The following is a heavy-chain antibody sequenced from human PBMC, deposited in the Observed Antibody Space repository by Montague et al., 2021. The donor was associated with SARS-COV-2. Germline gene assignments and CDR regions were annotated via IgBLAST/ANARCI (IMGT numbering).Heavy chain of an antibody. CDR1: GGSISSSSYY. J-gene: IGHJ6*02. Sequence: TLSLTRIVSGGSISSSSYYWGWIRQPPGKGLEWIGSIYYSGSTYYNPSLKSRVTISVDTSKNQLSLKLSSVTAADTAVYYCASALGYCSSTSCYSVYGMDVGGQGTTVTVSS. CDR2: IYYSGST. V-gene: IGHV4-39*01. CDR3: ASALGYCSSTSCYSVYGMDV. D-gene: IGHD2-2*01.